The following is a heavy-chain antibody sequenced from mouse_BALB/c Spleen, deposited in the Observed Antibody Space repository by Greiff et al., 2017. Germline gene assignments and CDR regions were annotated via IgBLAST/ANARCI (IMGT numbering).Heavy chain of an antibody. Sequence: QVQLKESGPGLVAPSQSLSITCTVSGFSLTGYGVNWVRQPPGKGLEWLGMIWGDRSTDYNSALKSRLSISKDNSKSQVFLKMNSLQTDDTARYYCAREAYDYYSAWFAYWGQGTLVTVSA. CDR2: IWGDRST. J-gene: IGHJ3*01. CDR3: AREAYDYYSAWFAY. V-gene: IGHV2-6-7*01. D-gene: IGHD2-4*01. CDR1: GFSLTGYG.